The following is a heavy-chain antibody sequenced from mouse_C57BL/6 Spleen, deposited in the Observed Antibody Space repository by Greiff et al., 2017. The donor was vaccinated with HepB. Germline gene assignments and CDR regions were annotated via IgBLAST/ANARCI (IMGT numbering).Heavy chain of an antibody. CDR1: GYTFTSYW. CDR3: AISLLLLWDY. V-gene: IGHV1-50*01. J-gene: IGHJ2*01. Sequence: QVQLQQPGAELVKPGASVKLSCKASGYTFTSYWMQWVKQRPGQGLEWIGEIDPSDSYTNYNQKFKGKATLTVDTSSSTAYMQLSSLTSEDAAVYYCAISLLLLWDYWGQGTTLTVSS. D-gene: IGHD2-1*01. CDR2: IDPSDSYT.